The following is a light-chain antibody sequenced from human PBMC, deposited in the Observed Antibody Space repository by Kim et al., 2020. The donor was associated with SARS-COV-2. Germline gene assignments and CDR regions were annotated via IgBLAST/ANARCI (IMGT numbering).Light chain of an antibody. Sequence: ATINCKSSQSVLHSSKDKNCLSWYQQKPGQPPKLLIYWAPTRESGVPDRLSGSGSGTDVTLTIISLQAEDVAVYYCQQYSNLPLTFGGGTKVDIK. CDR3: QQYSNLPLT. CDR1: QSVLHSSKDKNC. V-gene: IGKV4-1*01. CDR2: WAP. J-gene: IGKJ4*01.